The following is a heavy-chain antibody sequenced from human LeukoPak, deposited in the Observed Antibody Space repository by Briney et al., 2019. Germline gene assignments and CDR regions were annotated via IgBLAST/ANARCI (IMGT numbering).Heavy chain of an antibody. CDR1: GFSRSTRGMC. Sequence: ESGPALVHPTQALTLTFTFSGFSRSTRGMCVSWIRQPPGKALEGLAHIDWDDDKYYSTSLRTRFSISKDTSKEQVVLTMTNMDPGDTATYYCARLIAASSYFDYWGQGMLVTVSS. CDR3: ARLIAASSYFDY. D-gene: IGHD6-13*01. CDR2: IDWDDDK. V-gene: IGHV2-70*01. J-gene: IGHJ4*02.